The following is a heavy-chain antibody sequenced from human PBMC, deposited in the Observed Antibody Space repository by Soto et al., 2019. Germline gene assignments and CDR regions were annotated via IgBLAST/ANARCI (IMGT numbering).Heavy chain of an antibody. CDR3: VRTACVINNCSYRGVR. CDR1: GFDFKTYG. J-gene: IGHJ4*02. Sequence: QGHLVESGGGVVQPGRSLRLSCVASGFDFKTYGMHWVRQAPGKGLEWVAVIGFDGTNIHYPDSVRGRFSISRDNSENTVSLQMNSLRVEDTALYYCVRTACVINNCSYRGVRWGQGTLVTV. CDR2: IGFDGTNI. D-gene: IGHD3-10*01. V-gene: IGHV3-33*01.